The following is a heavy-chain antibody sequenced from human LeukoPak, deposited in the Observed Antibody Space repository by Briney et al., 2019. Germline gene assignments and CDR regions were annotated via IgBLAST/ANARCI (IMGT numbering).Heavy chain of an antibody. CDR1: GGSISSYY. Sequence: PSETLSLTCTVSGGSISSYYWSWIRQPPGKGREWIGYIYYSGSTDYNPSLKSRVTISVDPSNNQFSLKLSSVTAADTAVYYCARQGAARPFDYWGQGTLVTVSS. J-gene: IGHJ4*02. V-gene: IGHV4-59*08. CDR2: IYYSGST. D-gene: IGHD2-15*01. CDR3: ARQGAARPFDY.